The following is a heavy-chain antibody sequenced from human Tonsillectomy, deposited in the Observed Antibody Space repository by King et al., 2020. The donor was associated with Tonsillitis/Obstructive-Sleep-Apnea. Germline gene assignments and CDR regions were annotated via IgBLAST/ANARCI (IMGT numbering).Heavy chain of an antibody. CDR3: ARDEDY. CDR2: IHGGSGDT. V-gene: IGHV1-3*01. CDR1: GYPFSVYA. Sequence: QLVQSGAEVRKPGASVKVSCKTSGYPFSVYAIHWVRQAPRQSLEWMGWIHGGSGDTKYSQKFQGRITITRDLFASPAYMELSSLTSEDTAVYYCARDEDYWGQGTLVTVS. J-gene: IGHJ4*02.